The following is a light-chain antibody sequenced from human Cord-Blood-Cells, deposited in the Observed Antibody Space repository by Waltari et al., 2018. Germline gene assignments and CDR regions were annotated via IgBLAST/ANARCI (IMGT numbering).Light chain of an antibody. V-gene: IGKV3-15*01. CDR3: QQYNNWRT. J-gene: IGKJ1*01. Sequence: EILMTHSPTTMSVSPGERATLSCRASQSVSSNLAWYQQKPGQAPRLLIYGASTRATGIPARFSGSGYGTEVTLTISSLQSEDFAVYYCQQYNNWRTFGQGTKVEIK. CDR1: QSVSSN. CDR2: GAS.